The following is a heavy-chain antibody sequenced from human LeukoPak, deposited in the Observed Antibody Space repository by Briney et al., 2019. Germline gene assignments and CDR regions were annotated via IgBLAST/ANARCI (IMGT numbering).Heavy chain of an antibody. Sequence: SETLSLTCTVSGASIRSHYWNWIRQPPGKGLEWIGYIYNSGSTIYNPSLKSRVTISVDTYNNQFSLKLSSVTAADTAVYYCARDSDGGSYDSWGRGTLVTVSS. CDR1: GASIRSHY. J-gene: IGHJ5*01. CDR3: ARDSDGGSYDS. V-gene: IGHV4-59*11. D-gene: IGHD1-26*01. CDR2: IYNSGST.